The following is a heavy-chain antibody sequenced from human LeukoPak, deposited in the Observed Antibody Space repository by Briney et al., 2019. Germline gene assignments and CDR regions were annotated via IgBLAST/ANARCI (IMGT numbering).Heavy chain of an antibody. D-gene: IGHD3-22*01. V-gene: IGHV1-2*02. CDR3: ARGEWDYYDSSGQVDY. CDR1: GYTFTSYG. J-gene: IGHJ4*02. Sequence: GASVKVSCKASGYTFTSYGISWVRQAPGQGLEWMGWINPNSGGTNYAQKFQGRVTMTRDTSISTAYMELSRLRSDDTAVYYCARGEWDYYDSSGQVDYWGQGTLVTVSS. CDR2: INPNSGGT.